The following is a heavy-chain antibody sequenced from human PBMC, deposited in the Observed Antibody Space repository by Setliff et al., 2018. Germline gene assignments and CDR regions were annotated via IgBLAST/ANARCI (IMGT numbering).Heavy chain of an antibody. CDR3: IMNMVRPVTGLDC. CDR1: GYTFTSNH. D-gene: IGHD2-8*01. V-gene: IGHV1-46*01. Sequence: ASVKVSCKASGYTFTSNHVHWGRQAPGQGLEWMGTINPSGGSTIYAPDFQGRVTMTWDTSTNIAYMALSGLRYADSAIYYCIMNMVRPVTGLDCWGPGTLVTVSS. J-gene: IGHJ4*02. CDR2: INPSGGST.